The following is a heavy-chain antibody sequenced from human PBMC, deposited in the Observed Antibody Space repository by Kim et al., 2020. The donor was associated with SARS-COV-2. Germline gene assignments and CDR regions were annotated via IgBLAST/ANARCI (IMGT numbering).Heavy chain of an antibody. CDR3: AKDSGSYIPDGAFDI. J-gene: IGHJ3*02. D-gene: IGHD1-26*01. V-gene: IGHV3-23*01. Sequence: DPVKGRFTISRDNSKNTLYLQMNSLRAEDTAVYYCAKDSGSYIPDGAFDIWGQGTMVTVSS.